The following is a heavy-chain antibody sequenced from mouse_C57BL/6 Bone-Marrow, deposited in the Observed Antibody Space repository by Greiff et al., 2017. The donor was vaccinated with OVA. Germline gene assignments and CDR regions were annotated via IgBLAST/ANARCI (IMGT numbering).Heavy chain of an antibody. V-gene: IGHV2-3*01. Sequence: VQGVESGPGLVAPSQSLSITCTVSGFSLTSYGVSWVRQPPGKGLEWLGVIWGDGSTNYHSALISRLSISKDNSKSQVFLKLNSLQTDDTATYYCAIRIYYYGSSNVGGAMDYWGQGTSVTVSS. CDR2: IWGDGST. D-gene: IGHD1-1*01. J-gene: IGHJ4*01. CDR1: GFSLTSYG. CDR3: AIRIYYYGSSNVGGAMDY.